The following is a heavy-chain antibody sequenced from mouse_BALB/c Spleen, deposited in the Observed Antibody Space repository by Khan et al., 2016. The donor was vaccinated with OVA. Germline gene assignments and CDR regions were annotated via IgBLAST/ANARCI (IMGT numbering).Heavy chain of an antibody. V-gene: IGHV1S132*01. Sequence: QIQLVQSGAELVKPGASVKLSCKTSGYTFTSYWIQWVKQRPGQGLEWIGQIFPGTGTTYYNEYFKGKVTLTVDTSANTAYMQFSSLTSEDSAIYCCARCYFGNYEFVYWGQGTLVTVSP. CDR2: IFPGTGTT. J-gene: IGHJ3*01. D-gene: IGHD2-1*01. CDR3: ARCYFGNYEFVY. CDR1: GYTFTSYW.